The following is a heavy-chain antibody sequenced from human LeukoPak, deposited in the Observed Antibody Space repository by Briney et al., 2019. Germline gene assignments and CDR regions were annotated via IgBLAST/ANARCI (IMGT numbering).Heavy chain of an antibody. CDR2: INSDGSST. D-gene: IGHD4-17*01. CDR3: AREMSTVISLAY. Sequence: GGSLRLSCAASGFTFRSYWMHWVRQAPGKGLVWVSRINSDGSSTNYADSVKGRFTISRDNAKNTLYLHMNSLRAEDTAVYYCAREMSTVISLAYWGQGTLVTVSS. J-gene: IGHJ4*02. V-gene: IGHV3-74*01. CDR1: GFTFRSYW.